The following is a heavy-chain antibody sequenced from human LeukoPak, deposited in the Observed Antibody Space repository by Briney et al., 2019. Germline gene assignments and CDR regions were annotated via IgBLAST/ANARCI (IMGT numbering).Heavy chain of an antibody. J-gene: IGHJ4*02. D-gene: IGHD1-26*01. Sequence: GGSLRLSCAASGFTFSGYGMHWVRQAPGKGLEWVTFIRYDGSNKYYADSVKGRFTISRDNSKNTLFLQMNSLRAEDTAVYFCAKDMGYSETYGSDYWGQGTLVTVSS. CDR1: GFTFSGYG. CDR2: IRYDGSNK. CDR3: AKDMGYSETYGSDY. V-gene: IGHV3-30*02.